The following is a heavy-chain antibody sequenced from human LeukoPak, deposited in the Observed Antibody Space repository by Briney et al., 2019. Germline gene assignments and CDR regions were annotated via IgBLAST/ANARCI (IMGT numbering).Heavy chain of an antibody. Sequence: SETLSLTCTVSGGSISSSSYYWGWIRQPPGKGLEWIGSIYYSGSTYYNPSLKSRVTISVDTSKNQFSLKLSSVTAADTAVYYCARGSRGYYYMDVWGKGTTVTVSS. CDR3: ARGSRGYYYMDV. CDR2: IYYSGST. CDR1: GGSISSSSYY. V-gene: IGHV4-39*07. J-gene: IGHJ6*03.